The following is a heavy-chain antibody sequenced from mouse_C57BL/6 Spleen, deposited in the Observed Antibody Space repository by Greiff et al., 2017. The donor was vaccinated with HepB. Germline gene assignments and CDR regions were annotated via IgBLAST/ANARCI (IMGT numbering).Heavy chain of an antibody. CDR2: IYPSDSET. J-gene: IGHJ3*01. CDR1: GYTFTSYW. D-gene: IGHD6-1*01. CDR3: ARSRDSSFAY. V-gene: IGHV1-61*01. Sequence: VQLQQSGAELVRPGSSVKLSCKASGYTFTSYWMEWVKQRPGQGLEWIGNIYPSDSETHYNQKFKDKATLTVDKSSSTAYMQLSSLTSEDSAVYYCARSRDSSFAYWGQGTLVTVSA.